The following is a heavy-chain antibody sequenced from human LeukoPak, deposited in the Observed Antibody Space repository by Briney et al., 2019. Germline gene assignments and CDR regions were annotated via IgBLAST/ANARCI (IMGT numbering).Heavy chain of an antibody. J-gene: IGHJ3*02. CDR1: GFTFSDYE. Sequence: GGSLRLSCAASGFTFSDYEMTWVRQAPGKGLEWVSYISPSGPTIYYADSVKGRFTISRDNAKNSLYLQMNSLRAEDTAVYYCARGGYCSSSICYSLNAFDIWGQGTMFTVSS. CDR2: ISPSGPTI. V-gene: IGHV3-48*03. CDR3: ARGGYCSSSICYSLNAFDI. D-gene: IGHD2-2*01.